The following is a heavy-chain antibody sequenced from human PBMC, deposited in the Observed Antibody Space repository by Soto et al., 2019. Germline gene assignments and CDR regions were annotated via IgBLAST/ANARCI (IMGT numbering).Heavy chain of an antibody. V-gene: IGHV4-31*03. D-gene: IGHD2-2*02. Sequence: SETLSLTCTVSGGSISSGGYYWSWIRQHPGKGLEWIGYIYYSGSTYYNPSLKSRVTISVDTSKNQFSLKLSSVTAADTAVYYCARGFGVCSTSCYSVDQGWFDPWGQGILVTFS. CDR3: ARGFGVCSTSCYSVDQGWFDP. J-gene: IGHJ5*02. CDR1: GGSISSGGYY. CDR2: IYYSGST.